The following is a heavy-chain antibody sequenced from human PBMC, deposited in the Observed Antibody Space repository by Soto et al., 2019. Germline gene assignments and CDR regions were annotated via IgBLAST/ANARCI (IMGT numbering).Heavy chain of an antibody. CDR3: ARGSLSFDYGDYGVSRFGADAFDI. D-gene: IGHD4-17*01. J-gene: IGHJ3*02. Sequence: PSETLSLTCTVSGGSISSSSYYWSWIRQPPGKGLEWIGYIYYSGSTNYNPSLKSRVTISVDTSKNQFSLKLSSVTAADTAVYYCARGSLSFDYGDYGVSRFGADAFDIWGQGTMVTVSS. V-gene: IGHV4-61*01. CDR2: IYYSGST. CDR1: GGSISSSSYY.